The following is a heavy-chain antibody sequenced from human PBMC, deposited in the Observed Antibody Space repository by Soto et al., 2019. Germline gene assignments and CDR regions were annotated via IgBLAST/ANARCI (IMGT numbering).Heavy chain of an antibody. CDR1: GDSISSYY. CDR3: AIVTAVAGY. Sequence: SXTLSLTCTVSGDSISSYYWSWIRQPPVKGLEWIGYIYYSGTTNYNPSLKSRVIISIDTSKNQFSLKLTSVTAADTAVYYCAIVTAVAGYWGQGILVTVSS. CDR2: IYYSGTT. D-gene: IGHD6-19*01. V-gene: IGHV4-59*01. J-gene: IGHJ4*02.